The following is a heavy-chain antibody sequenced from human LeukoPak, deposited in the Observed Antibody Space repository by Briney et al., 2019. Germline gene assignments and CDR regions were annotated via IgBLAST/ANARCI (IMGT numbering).Heavy chain of an antibody. V-gene: IGHV3-53*01. Sequence: GSLRLLSAASGFTLSSNYMIWGRQAPGEGVEWVSGIYSGGSTYYADSVKGRFTIPGDNSKNTLYLQMNSLRAEDTAVYYCARRLPTAWGADYWGQGTLVTVSS. CDR3: ARRLPTAWGADY. J-gene: IGHJ4*02. D-gene: IGHD7-27*01. CDR2: IYSGGST. CDR1: GFTLSSNY.